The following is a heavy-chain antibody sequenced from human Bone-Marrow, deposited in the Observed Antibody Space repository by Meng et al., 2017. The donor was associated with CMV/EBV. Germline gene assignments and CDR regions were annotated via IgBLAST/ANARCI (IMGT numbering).Heavy chain of an antibody. Sequence: SLKISCAASGCTCDDYAMHWVRQAPGKGLEWVSGITWNSNSIGYADSVTARFTISRDNAKNSLYLQMNSLRAEDTAFYYCAKDMFPDGGGTLSDGPAFDIWGQGTMVAASS. CDR2: ITWNSNSI. D-gene: IGHD5-24*01. CDR3: AKDMFPDGGGTLSDGPAFDI. V-gene: IGHV3-9*01. J-gene: IGHJ3*02. CDR1: GCTCDDYA.